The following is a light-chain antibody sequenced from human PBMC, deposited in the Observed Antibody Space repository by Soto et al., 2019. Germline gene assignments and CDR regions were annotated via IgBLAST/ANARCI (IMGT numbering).Light chain of an antibody. Sequence: DIPMTQSPSSLSASVGDTVPITCQASPDITNQLNWSQQNPGKAPNLLTYDASPLETGVPSRISGSGAGTYVTLAISNLQPEDIATYYCQKHDGVPQFGPGTKVDF. CDR3: QKHDGVPQ. J-gene: IGKJ3*01. CDR2: DAS. V-gene: IGKV1-33*01. CDR1: PDITNQ.